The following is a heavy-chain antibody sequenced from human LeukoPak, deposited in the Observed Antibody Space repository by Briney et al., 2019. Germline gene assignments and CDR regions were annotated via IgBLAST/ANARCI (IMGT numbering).Heavy chain of an antibody. CDR1: GGSIGSFY. D-gene: IGHD5-18*01. CDR2: IHHSGDT. CDR3: ARGGYSYGYYFDS. Sequence: SETLSLTCIVSGGSIGSFYWSWIRQPPGKGLEWIAYIHHSGDTSHNPSLKSRVTISVDTSKDQFSLKLSSVTAADTAVYYCARGGYSYGYYFDSWGQGTLVTVSS. V-gene: IGHV4-59*01. J-gene: IGHJ4*02.